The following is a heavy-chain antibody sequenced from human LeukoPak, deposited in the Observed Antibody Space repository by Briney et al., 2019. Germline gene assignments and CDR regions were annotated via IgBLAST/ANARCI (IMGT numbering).Heavy chain of an antibody. CDR1: GGSFSGYY. V-gene: IGHV4-34*01. CDR3: ARLPLGAFAEFLNFDY. J-gene: IGHJ4*02. Sequence: SETLSLTYAVYGGSFSGYYWSWIRQPPGKGLEWIGDINHSGSTKYNPSLMSRVAISVDSSKNHFSLNLRSVTAADTAVYYCARLPLGAFAEFLNFDYWGQGIPVTVSS. CDR2: INHSGST. D-gene: IGHD3-10*01.